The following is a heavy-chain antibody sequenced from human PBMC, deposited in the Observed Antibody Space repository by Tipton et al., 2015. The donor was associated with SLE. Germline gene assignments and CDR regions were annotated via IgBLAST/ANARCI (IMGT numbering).Heavy chain of an antibody. CDR2: ISAYNGNT. D-gene: IGHD2-21*01. CDR1: GYPFSSYG. V-gene: IGHV1-18*04. CDR3: ARFCGGDCFPL. Sequence: QSGAEVKKPGASVKVSCEASGYPFSSYGLSWVRQAPGQGLEWMGWISAYNGNTYYAQKLQDRVTMTTDTSTSTAYMELRSLRSDDTAVYYWARFCGGDCFPLWGQGTLVTVSA. J-gene: IGHJ1*01.